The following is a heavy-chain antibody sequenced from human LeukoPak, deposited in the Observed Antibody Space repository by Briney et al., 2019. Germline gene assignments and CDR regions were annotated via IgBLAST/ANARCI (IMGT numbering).Heavy chain of an antibody. J-gene: IGHJ2*01. Sequence: SETLSLTCTVSGGSISSYYRSWIRQPPGKGLEWIGYIYTSGSTNYNPSLKSRVTISVDTSKNQFSLKLSSVTAADTAVYYCARQGGCSSTSCLNFDLWGRGTLVTVSS. V-gene: IGHV4-4*09. CDR3: ARQGGCSSTSCLNFDL. CDR2: IYTSGST. CDR1: GGSISSYY. D-gene: IGHD2-2*01.